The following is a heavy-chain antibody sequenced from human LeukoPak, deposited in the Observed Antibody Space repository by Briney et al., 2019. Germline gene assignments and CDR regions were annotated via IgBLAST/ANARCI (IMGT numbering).Heavy chain of an antibody. V-gene: IGHV1-2*02. CDR3: ASHPITYYYGSGGYGMDV. J-gene: IGHJ6*02. CDR1: GYTFTGYY. CDR2: INPNSGGT. D-gene: IGHD3-10*01. Sequence: ASVKVSCKASGYTFTGYYMHWVRQAPGQGLEWMGWINPNSGGTNYAQKFQGRVTMTRDTSISTAYMELSRLRSDDTAVYYCASHPITYYYGSGGYGMDVWGQGTTVTVSS.